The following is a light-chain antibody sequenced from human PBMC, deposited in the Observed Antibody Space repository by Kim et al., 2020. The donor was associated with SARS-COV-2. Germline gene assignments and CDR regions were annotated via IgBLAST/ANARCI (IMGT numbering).Light chain of an antibody. CDR1: SLRSYY. V-gene: IGLV3-19*01. Sequence: SSELTQDPAVSVALGQTVRITCQGDSLRSYYASWYQQKPGQAPVLLNYGKDNRPSGLPERFSGSRSGNTDSLTITGAQAEDEDEYYCNSRDRSGNHMVFG. J-gene: IGLJ3*02. CDR3: NSRDRSGNHMV. CDR2: GKD.